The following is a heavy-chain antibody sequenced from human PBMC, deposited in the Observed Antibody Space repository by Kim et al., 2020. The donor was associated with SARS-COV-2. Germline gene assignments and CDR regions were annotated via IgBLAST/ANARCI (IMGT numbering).Heavy chain of an antibody. V-gene: IGHV3-23*01. D-gene: IGHD5-12*01. CDR2: ATT. J-gene: IGHJ4*02. CDR3: AKSGQLDY. Sequence: ATTYSPGSVKGRFTISRDNSKNTLYLQMNNLRAEDTAVYFCAKSGQLDYWGQGTLVTVSS.